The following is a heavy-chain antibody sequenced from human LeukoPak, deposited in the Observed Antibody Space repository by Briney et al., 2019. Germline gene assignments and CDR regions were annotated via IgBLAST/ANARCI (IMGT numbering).Heavy chain of an antibody. CDR2: TYYRSKWYT. CDR1: GDSVSSNSAA. CDR3: ARLGSGSNY. D-gene: IGHD3-10*01. J-gene: IGHJ4*02. Sequence: SQTLSLTCAISGDSVSSNSAAWIWIRQSPSRGLEWLGRTYYRSKWYTEYAVSVKSRITINPDTSKNQSSLQLSSVNPEDTAVYYCARLGSGSNYWGQGTRVTVSS. V-gene: IGHV6-1*01.